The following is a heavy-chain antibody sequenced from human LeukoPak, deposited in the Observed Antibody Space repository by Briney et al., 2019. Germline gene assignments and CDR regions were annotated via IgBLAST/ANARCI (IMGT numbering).Heavy chain of an antibody. CDR1: GGSISSYY. Sequence: PSETLSLTCTVSGGSISSYYWSWIRQPAGKGLEWIGRIYTSGSTNYNPSLKSRVTMSVDTSKNQFSLKLSSVTAADRAVYYCARQTTRGYYYYMDVWGKGTTVTVSS. CDR3: ARQTTRGYYYYMDV. J-gene: IGHJ6*03. D-gene: IGHD1-14*01. CDR2: IYTSGST. V-gene: IGHV4-4*07.